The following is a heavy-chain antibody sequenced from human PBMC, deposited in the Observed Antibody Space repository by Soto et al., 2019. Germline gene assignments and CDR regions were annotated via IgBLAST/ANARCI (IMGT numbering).Heavy chain of an antibody. CDR2: IFPDDSDI. Sequence: PGESLKISCKASGYSFNRYWIGWVRQMPGQGLEWMGVIFPDDSDIRHSPAFRGQVTISADKSINTVYLQYTGLKASDTATYYCARRISWYYFDSWGQGTPVTSPQ. CDR3: ARRISWYYFDS. CDR1: GYSFNRYW. J-gene: IGHJ4*02. V-gene: IGHV5-51*01. D-gene: IGHD1-1*01.